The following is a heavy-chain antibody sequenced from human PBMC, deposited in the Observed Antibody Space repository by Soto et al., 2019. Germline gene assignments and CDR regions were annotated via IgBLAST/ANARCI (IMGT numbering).Heavy chain of an antibody. J-gene: IGHJ6*02. CDR2: IKEDGSEK. V-gene: IGHV3-7*03. CDR1: GFTFSSDW. D-gene: IGHD2-2*01. Sequence: GXSLRLSCAASGFTFSSDWMPLVRQAPGKGLEWVANIKEDGSEKYYVDSVKGRFTISRDNAEKSLYLQMNSLRAEDSAVYYCARGIHQLDPWGQGTTVTVSS. CDR3: ARGIHQLDP.